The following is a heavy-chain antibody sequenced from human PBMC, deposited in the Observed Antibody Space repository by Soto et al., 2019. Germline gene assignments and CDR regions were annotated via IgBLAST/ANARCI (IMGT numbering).Heavy chain of an antibody. CDR1: GLTFSDYG. D-gene: IGHD5-12*01. Sequence: QVQLVESGGGVVQPGRSLRLSCAASGLTFSDYGMHWVRQAPGKGLEWVTVIWYDGSNKYYADSVKGRFTISRDNSKNTLYLQMNSLRAEDTAVYYCARDQIGATQSDYYYYMDVWGKGTTVTVSS. CDR3: ARDQIGATQSDYYYYMDV. CDR2: IWYDGSNK. V-gene: IGHV3-33*01. J-gene: IGHJ6*03.